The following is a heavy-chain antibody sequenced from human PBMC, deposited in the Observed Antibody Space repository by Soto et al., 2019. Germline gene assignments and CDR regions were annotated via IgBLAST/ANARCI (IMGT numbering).Heavy chain of an antibody. D-gene: IGHD6-6*01. CDR2: IWYDGSNK. CDR1: GFTFSSYG. Sequence: GGSLRLSCAASGFTFSSYGMHWVRQAPGKGLEWVAVIWYDGSNKYYADSVKGRFTISRDNSKNTLYLQMNSLRAEDTAVYYCARDLKQLVRTYYYYYYGMDVWGQGTTVTVSS. V-gene: IGHV3-33*01. CDR3: ARDLKQLVRTYYYYYYGMDV. J-gene: IGHJ6*02.